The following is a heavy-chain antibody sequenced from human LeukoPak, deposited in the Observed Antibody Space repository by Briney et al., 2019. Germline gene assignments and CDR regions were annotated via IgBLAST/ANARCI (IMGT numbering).Heavy chain of an antibody. J-gene: IGHJ4*02. V-gene: IGHV5-10-1*01. Sequence: AESQVISCKGSGYSFTSYWISWVRQMPGKGLEWMGRIDPSDSYTNYSPSFQGHVTISADKSISTAYLQWSSLKASDTAMYYCASQSIASRHFDYWGQGTPVTVSS. CDR2: IDPSDSYT. D-gene: IGHD6-6*01. CDR1: GYSFTSYW. CDR3: ASQSIASRHFDY.